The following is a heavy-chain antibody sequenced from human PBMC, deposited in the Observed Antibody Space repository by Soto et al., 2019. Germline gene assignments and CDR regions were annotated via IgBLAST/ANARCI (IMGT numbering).Heavy chain of an antibody. CDR3: ARDRSRGYSYGSDD. J-gene: IGHJ4*02. CDR2: RWYDGSKK. D-gene: IGHD5-18*01. CDR1: GFTFSSYG. V-gene: IGHV3-33*01. Sequence: QVQLVESGGGVVQPGRSLRLSCAASGFTFSSYGMHWDRQAAGKGLEWVEVRWYDGSKKSYADSVKGRFTISRDNSKNTLLMQINSLRAEDPAVYYCARDRSRGYSYGSDDWGQGTLVTVSS.